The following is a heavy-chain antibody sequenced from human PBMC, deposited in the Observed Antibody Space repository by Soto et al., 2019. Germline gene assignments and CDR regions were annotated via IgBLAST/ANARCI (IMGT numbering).Heavy chain of an antibody. Sequence: EVQLVESGGGLVQPGGSLRLSCAASGFTFSSYWMHWVRQAPGKGLVWVSRIKTDGSDARYADSVKGRFTISRDNAKNTFYLQMNSLRDEDTAVYYCACGIRTAIQYWYFDLWGRGTLVTVSS. CDR1: GFTFSSYW. CDR2: IKTDGSDA. CDR3: ACGIRTAIQYWYFDL. D-gene: IGHD2-21*02. V-gene: IGHV3-74*01. J-gene: IGHJ2*01.